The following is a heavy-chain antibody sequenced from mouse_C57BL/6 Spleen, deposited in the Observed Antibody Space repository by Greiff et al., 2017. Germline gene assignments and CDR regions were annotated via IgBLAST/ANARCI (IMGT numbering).Heavy chain of an antibody. Sequence: QVQLQQPGAELVKPGASVKLSCKASGYTFTSYWMHWVKQRPGQGLEWIGMIHPNSGSTNYNEKFKSKATLTVDKSSSTAYMQLSSLTSEDSAVYYWARYRSPPYAMDYWGQGTSVTVSS. V-gene: IGHV1-64*01. CDR1: GYTFTSYW. CDR2: IHPNSGST. J-gene: IGHJ4*01. D-gene: IGHD1-1*01. CDR3: ARYRSPPYAMDY.